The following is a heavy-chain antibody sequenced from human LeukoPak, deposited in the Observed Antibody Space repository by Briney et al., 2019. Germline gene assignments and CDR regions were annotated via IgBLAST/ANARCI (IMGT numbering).Heavy chain of an antibody. CDR1: GFPFSIYD. J-gene: IGHJ4*02. V-gene: IGHV3-64D*06. CDR3: VKDLSGHRVLES. D-gene: IGHD3-9*01. CDR2: ISSNEVGT. Sequence: GGPLRLSCSASGFPFSIYDMHWVRQAPRKGLEYLSAISSNEVGTYYADSVKGGFTISRDNSKDTLYLQMTSLRAEDTAVYYCVKDLSGHRVLESWGQGTLVTASS.